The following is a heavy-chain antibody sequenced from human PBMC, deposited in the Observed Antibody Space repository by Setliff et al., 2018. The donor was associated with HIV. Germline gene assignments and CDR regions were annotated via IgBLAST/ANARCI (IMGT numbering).Heavy chain of an antibody. D-gene: IGHD2-2*01. CDR2: IWHDGSNQ. CDR1: GFTFNDYA. J-gene: IGHJ4*02. CDR3: VKNLYTEMWGEIVVVPAAMRPFDY. Sequence: GGSLRLSCAASGFTFNDYAMHWVRQAPGKGLEWVAVIWHDGSNQYYADSVKGRFTISRDNSRNTQYLQMNSLSVEDTAVYYCVKNLYTEMWGEIVVVPAAMRPFDYWGQGTLVTVSS. V-gene: IGHV3-33*06.